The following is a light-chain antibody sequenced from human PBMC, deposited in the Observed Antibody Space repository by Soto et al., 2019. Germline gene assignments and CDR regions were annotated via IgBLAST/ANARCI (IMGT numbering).Light chain of an antibody. CDR2: KAS. J-gene: IGKJ1*01. CDR1: QTISSW. V-gene: IGKV1-5*03. Sequence: DIQSTQSPSPLSVSLGYRVTITCLASQTISSWLAWYQQKPGKAPKLRSYKASTLKSGVPSRVSGSGSWTEFTLTSSSLQPDDFATYYCQHYHRYSEAFGQGTKVDNK. CDR3: QHYHRYSEA.